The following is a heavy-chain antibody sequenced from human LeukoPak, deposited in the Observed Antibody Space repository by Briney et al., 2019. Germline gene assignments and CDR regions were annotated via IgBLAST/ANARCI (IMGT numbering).Heavy chain of an antibody. CDR3: ARGQPYSSGWYGDY. CDR1: GYIFTGYC. CDR2: INPNSGGT. J-gene: IGHJ4*02. Sequence: EASVNVSCKASGYIFTGYCIHWVRQAPGQGLEWMGRINPNSGGTNYARKFQGRVTMTRDTSISTAYMELSSLRSDDTAVYYCARGQPYSSGWYGDYWGQGTLVTVSS. D-gene: IGHD6-19*01. V-gene: IGHV1-2*06.